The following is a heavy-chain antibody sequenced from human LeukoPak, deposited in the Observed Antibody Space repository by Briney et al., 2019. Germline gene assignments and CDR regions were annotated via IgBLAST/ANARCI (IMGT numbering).Heavy chain of an antibody. D-gene: IGHD5-12*01. CDR3: TTHPSYSGYVGDY. J-gene: IGHJ4*02. CDR1: GFTFSNVW. Sequence: PGGSLRLSCAASGFTFSNVWMSWVRQAPGKGLEWVGRIKSQADGGTADYAAPVKGRFTLSRDDSKTTLYLQMNSLKIEDTAVYYCTTHPSYSGYVGDYWGQGTLLTVSS. CDR2: IKSQADGGTA. V-gene: IGHV3-15*01.